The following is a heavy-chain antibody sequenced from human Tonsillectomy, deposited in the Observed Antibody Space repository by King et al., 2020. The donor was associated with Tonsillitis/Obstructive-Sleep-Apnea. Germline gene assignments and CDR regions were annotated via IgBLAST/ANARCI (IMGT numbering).Heavy chain of an antibody. CDR3: ARGGRFLEWLLKNWFDP. CDR1: GFTFSSYA. J-gene: IGHJ5*02. D-gene: IGHD3-3*01. Sequence: QMQLVESGGGAVQPGRSLRLSCAASGFTFSSYAMHWVRQAPGKGLEWVAVISYDGSKKYYADSVKGRFTISRDKSKNTLYLQMNSLRAEDTAVYYCARGGRFLEWLLKNWFDPWGQGTLVTVSS. V-gene: IGHV3-30*04. CDR2: ISYDGSKK.